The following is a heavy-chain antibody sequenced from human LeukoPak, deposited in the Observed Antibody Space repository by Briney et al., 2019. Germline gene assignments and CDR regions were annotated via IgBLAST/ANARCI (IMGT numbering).Heavy chain of an antibody. D-gene: IGHD2/OR15-2a*01. CDR2: ISYDGSNK. J-gene: IGHJ4*02. CDR1: GLTFSSYG. V-gene: IGHV3-30*18. Sequence: GRSLRLSCAASGLTFSSYGMHWVRQAPGKGLEWVAVISYDGSNKYYADSVKGRFTISRDNSKNTLYLQMNSLRAEDTAVYYGAKEQPDYFLDYGGQGTLVTVSS. CDR3: AKEQPDYFLDY.